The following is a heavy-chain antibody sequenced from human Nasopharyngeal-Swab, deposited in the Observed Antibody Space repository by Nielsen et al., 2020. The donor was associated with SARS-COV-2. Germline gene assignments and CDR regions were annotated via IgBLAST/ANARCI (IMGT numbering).Heavy chain of an antibody. Sequence: GGSLRLSCAASGFTFSSYSMNWVRQAPGKGLEWVSSISSSSYIYYADSVKGRFTISRDNAKNSLYLQMNSLRAEDTAVYYCARGDSSGYSLGWGQGTLVTVSS. CDR1: GFTFSSYS. V-gene: IGHV3-21*01. J-gene: IGHJ4*02. CDR3: ARGDSSGYSLG. D-gene: IGHD3-22*01. CDR2: ISSSSYI.